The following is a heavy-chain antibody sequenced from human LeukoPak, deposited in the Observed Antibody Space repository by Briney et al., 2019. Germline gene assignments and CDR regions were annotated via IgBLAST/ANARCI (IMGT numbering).Heavy chain of an antibody. CDR2: ISSSTTYI. Sequence: RGSLRLSCAASGFTFSTYSMNWVRQAPGKGLEWVSSISSSTTYIYYADSVKGRFTISRDNAKNSLFLQMNSLRAEDTAVYYCARGRNLGREVPPYYFDYWGQGTLVTVSS. CDR1: GFTFSTYS. J-gene: IGHJ4*02. V-gene: IGHV3-21*01. CDR3: ARGRNLGREVPPYYFDY. D-gene: IGHD1-26*01.